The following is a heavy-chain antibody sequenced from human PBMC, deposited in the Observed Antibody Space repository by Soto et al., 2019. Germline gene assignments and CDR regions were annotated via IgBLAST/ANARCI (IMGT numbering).Heavy chain of an antibody. CDR1: GGCFGGYL. V-gene: IGHV4-34*01. J-gene: IGHJ2*01. CDR3: ARALYFECTVASFSVLDFPAQRTTDL. CDR2: INHSGST. Sequence: SETLALTCAVHGGCFGGYLWCWVRQRPGKRLEWIGEINHSGSTNYNPSLKSRVTISVDTSKNQFSLKLSSVTAADTAVYYCARALYFECTVASFSVLDFPAQRTTDL. D-gene: IGHD3-9*01.